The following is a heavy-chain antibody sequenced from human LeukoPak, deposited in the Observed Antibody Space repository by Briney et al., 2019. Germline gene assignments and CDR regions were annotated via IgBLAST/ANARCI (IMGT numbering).Heavy chain of an antibody. V-gene: IGHV3-74*01. CDR2: INSDGSST. CDR3: ARVEMATILGIDY. CDR1: GFTVNNYW. J-gene: IGHJ4*02. D-gene: IGHD5-24*01. Sequence: GGSLRLSCAASGFTVNNYWMHWVRQAPGKGLVWVSRINSDGSSTSYADSVKGRFTISRDNAKNTLYLQMNSLRAEDTAVYYCARVEMATILGIDYWGQGTLVTVSS.